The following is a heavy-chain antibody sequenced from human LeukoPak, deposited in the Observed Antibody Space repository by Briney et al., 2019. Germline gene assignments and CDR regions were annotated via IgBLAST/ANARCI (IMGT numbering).Heavy chain of an antibody. J-gene: IGHJ6*03. CDR2: INPNSGGT. CDR3: ARAGRDGYKLSYYYYMDV. CDR1: VYTFTAYY. D-gene: IGHD5-24*01. V-gene: IGHV1-2*02. Sequence: ASVKVSCKASVYTFTAYYIHGVRQAPGQGLEWMGWINPNSGGTNYAQKFKGRVTMTRDTSISKAYMELSRLRSDDTAVYYCARAGRDGYKLSYYYYMDVWGKGTTVTVSS.